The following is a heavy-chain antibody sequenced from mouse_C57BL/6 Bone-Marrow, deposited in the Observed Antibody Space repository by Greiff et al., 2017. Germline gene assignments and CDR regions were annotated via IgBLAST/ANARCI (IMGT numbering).Heavy chain of an antibody. CDR2: ISSGGSYT. D-gene: IGHD1-1*01. J-gene: IGHJ3*01. Sequence: EVHLVESGGDLVKPGGSLKLSCAASGFTFSSYGMSWVRQTPDTRLEWVATISSGGSYTYYPDSVKGRFTISRDNAKNTLYLQMSSLKSEDTAMYYCARAYYYGSWFAYWGQGTLVTVSA. V-gene: IGHV5-6*01. CDR1: GFTFSSYG. CDR3: ARAYYYGSWFAY.